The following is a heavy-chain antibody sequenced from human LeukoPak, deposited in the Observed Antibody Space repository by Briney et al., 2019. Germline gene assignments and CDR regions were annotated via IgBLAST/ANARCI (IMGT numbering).Heavy chain of an antibody. CDR3: ARSGDYDATYYFDY. CDR1: GGTFSSYA. Sequence: SVKVSCKASGGTFSSYAISWVRQAPGQGLEWMGRIIPIFGIANYAQKFQGRVTITADESTSTAYMELSSLRSEDTAVYYCARSGDYDATYYFDYWGQGTLVTVSS. CDR2: IIPIFGIA. V-gene: IGHV1-69*13. J-gene: IGHJ4*02. D-gene: IGHD4-17*01.